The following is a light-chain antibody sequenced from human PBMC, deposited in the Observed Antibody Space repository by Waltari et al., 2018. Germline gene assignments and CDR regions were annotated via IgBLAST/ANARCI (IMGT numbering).Light chain of an antibody. CDR3: GTWDASLGARV. CDR2: DDY. J-gene: IGLJ3*02. Sequence: QSVLTQPPSVSAAPGQRVPISCSGSRSNLWNNFVSWYQQLPGTAPKLIIYDDYKRPSGISDRFSGSKSGTSATLAITGLQTGDDATFYCGTWDASLGARVFGGGTVLTVL. CDR1: RSNLWNNF. V-gene: IGLV1-51*01.